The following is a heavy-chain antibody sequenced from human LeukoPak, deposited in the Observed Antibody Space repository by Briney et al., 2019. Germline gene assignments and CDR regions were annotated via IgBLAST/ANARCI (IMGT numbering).Heavy chain of an antibody. CDR3: AKAPWDSGSYYRPYYYAMDV. J-gene: IGHJ6*02. V-gene: IGHV3-23*01. D-gene: IGHD3-10*01. CDR1: GFTFSSYA. CDR2: ISGSGGST. Sequence: PGGSLRLSCAASGFTFSSYAMSWVRQAPGKGLEWVSAISGSGGSTYYADSVKGRFTISRDNSKNTLYLQMNSLRAEDTAVYYCAKAPWDSGSYYRPYYYAMDVWGQGTTVTVSS.